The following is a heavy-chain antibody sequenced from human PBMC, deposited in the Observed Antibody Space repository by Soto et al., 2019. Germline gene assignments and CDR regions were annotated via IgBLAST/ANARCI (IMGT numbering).Heavy chain of an antibody. CDR1: GGSISSYY. CDR3: ARRGSSTSFYYYYYYMDG. D-gene: IGHD6-6*01. CDR2: IYYSGST. V-gene: IGHV4-59*08. J-gene: IGHJ6*03. Sequence: SETLSLTCTVSGGSISSYYWSWIRQPPGKGLEWIGYIYYSGSTNYNPSLKSRVTISVDTSKNQFSLKLSSVTAADTAVYYCARRGSSTSFYYYYYYMDGWGKGTTVTVAS.